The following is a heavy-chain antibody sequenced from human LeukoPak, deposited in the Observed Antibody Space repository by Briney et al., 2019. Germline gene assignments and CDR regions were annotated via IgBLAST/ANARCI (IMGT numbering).Heavy chain of an antibody. CDR1: GYTFTSYY. CDR3: ARPMGIAVAGTPSFAYYFDY. D-gene: IGHD6-19*01. CDR2: INPSGGST. Sequence: GASVKVSCKASGYTFTSYYMHWVRQAPGQGLEWMGIINPSGGSTSYAQKFQGRVTMTRDTSTSTVYMELSSLRSEDTAVYYCARPMGIAVAGTPSFAYYFDYWGQGTLVTVSS. V-gene: IGHV1-46*01. J-gene: IGHJ4*02.